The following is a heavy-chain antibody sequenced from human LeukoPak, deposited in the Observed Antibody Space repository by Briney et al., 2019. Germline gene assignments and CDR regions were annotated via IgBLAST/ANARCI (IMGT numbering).Heavy chain of an antibody. CDR3: ARDRYSSV. Sequence: PGGSLRLSCAACGFTFSNYWMTWVRQAPGKGLEWVANMKQDGSEKYYVDSVKGRFTISRDNAKNSLFLQMNSLRAEDTAIYYCARDRYSSVWGQGTMVTVSS. J-gene: IGHJ3*01. D-gene: IGHD3-16*02. CDR2: MKQDGSEK. CDR1: GFTFSNYW. V-gene: IGHV3-7*01.